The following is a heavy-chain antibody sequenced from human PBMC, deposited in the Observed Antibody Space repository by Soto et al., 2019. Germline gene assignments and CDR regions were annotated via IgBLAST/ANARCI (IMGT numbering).Heavy chain of an antibody. CDR2: IYYSGST. CDR1: GGSIISSSYY. CDR3: ARHTRSSSWGWFDP. J-gene: IGHJ5*02. V-gene: IGHV4-39*01. Sequence: SETLSLTCTVSGGSIISSSYYFFCIREPPWKGLELIGSIYYSGSTYYNPSLKSRVTISVDTSKNQFSLKLSSVTAADTAVYYCARHTRSSSWGWFDPWGQGTLVTVSS. D-gene: IGHD6-13*01.